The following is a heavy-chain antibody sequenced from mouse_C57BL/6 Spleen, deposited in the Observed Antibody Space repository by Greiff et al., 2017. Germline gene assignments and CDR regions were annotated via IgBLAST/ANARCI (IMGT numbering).Heavy chain of an antibody. D-gene: IGHD1-1*01. Sequence: QVQLQQPGAELVRPGTSVTLSCKASGYTFTSYWMHWVKQRPGQGLEWIGVIDPSDSYTNYNQKFKGKATLTVDTASSTAYMQLSSLTSEDSAVYYFARTDYSYAMDYWGQGTSVTVSS. V-gene: IGHV1-59*01. CDR1: GYTFTSYW. CDR2: IDPSDSYT. CDR3: ARTDYSYAMDY. J-gene: IGHJ4*01.